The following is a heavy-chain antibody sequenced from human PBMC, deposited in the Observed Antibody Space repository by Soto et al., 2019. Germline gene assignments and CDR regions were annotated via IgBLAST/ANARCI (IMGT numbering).Heavy chain of an antibody. CDR1: GFTFNTHA. CDR3: AREKGRLGYCTSTSCHGEFDY. J-gene: IGHJ4*02. CDR2: ISYDGSNK. V-gene: IGHV3-30-3*01. Sequence: GGSLRLSXAASGFTFNTHAIHWVRQPPGKGLEWVAVISYDGSNKYFADSVKGRFTIFRDNSKSSLFLQMNSLRAEDTAVYYCAREKGRLGYCTSTSCHGEFDYWGQGTLVTVSS. D-gene: IGHD2-2*01.